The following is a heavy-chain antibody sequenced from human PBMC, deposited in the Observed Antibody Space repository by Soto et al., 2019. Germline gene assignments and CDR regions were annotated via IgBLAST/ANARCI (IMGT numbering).Heavy chain of an antibody. CDR1: GFTFSSYS. V-gene: IGHV3-21*01. Sequence: PSETLRLSCAASGFTFSSYSMNWVRQAPGKGLEWVSSISSSSSYIYYADSVKGRFTISRDNAKNSLYLQMNSLRAEDTAVYYCARDPPPTAYYYYYYGMDVWGQGTTVTVS. CDR2: ISSSSSYI. CDR3: ARDPPPTAYYYYYYGMDV. J-gene: IGHJ6*02.